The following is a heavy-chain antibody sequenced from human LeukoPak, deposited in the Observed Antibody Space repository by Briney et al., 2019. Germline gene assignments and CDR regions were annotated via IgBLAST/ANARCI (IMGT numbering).Heavy chain of an antibody. J-gene: IGHJ6*03. CDR2: IYTSGST. CDR1: GGPISSYY. D-gene: IGHD6-19*01. CDR3: ARGRIAVAGYYYYYCMDV. Sequence: PSETLSLTCTVSGGPISSYYWSWIRQPAGKGLEWIGRIYTSGSTNYNPSLKSRVTMSVDTSKNQFSLKLSSVTAADTAVYYCARGRIAVAGYYYYYCMDVWGKGTTVTVSS. V-gene: IGHV4-4*07.